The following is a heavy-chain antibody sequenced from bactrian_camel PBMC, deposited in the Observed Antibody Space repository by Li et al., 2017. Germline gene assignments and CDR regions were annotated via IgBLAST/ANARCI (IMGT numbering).Heavy chain of an antibody. V-gene: IGHV3S61*01. CDR3: AAAEGTGCTVIIGFQFDY. D-gene: IGHD1*01. Sequence: HVQLVESGGDSVQPGGSLRLSRETPGYVYSGYCLAWFRQAPGKEREGLASLFGRDGSTYYADSVKGRFTISKDNTKKTLYLEMNNLQPEDNATYHCAAAEGTGCTVIIGFQFDYLGQGTQVTVS. CDR2: LFGRDGST. CDR1: GYVYSGYC. J-gene: IGHJ4*01.